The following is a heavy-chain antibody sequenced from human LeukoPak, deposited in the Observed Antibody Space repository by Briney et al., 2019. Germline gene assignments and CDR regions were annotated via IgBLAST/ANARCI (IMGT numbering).Heavy chain of an antibody. V-gene: IGHV3-23*01. D-gene: IGHD3-9*01. CDR1: GFTFSSYA. CDR2: ISGSGGST. CDR3: ARPYYDILTGYQNWFDP. Sequence: GGSLRLSCAASGFTFSSYAMSWVRQAPGKGLEWVSAISGSGGSTYYADSVKGRFTISRDNSKNTLYLQMNSLRAEDTAVYYCARPYYDILTGYQNWFDPWGQGTLVTVSS. J-gene: IGHJ5*02.